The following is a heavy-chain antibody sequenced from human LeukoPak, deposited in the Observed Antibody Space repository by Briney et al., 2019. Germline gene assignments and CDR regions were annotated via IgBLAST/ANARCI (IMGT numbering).Heavy chain of an antibody. CDR1: GGSFSGYY. D-gene: IGHD6-13*01. V-gene: IGHV4-34*01. J-gene: IGHJ1*01. CDR3: ARPRMPAAGGYFQY. CDR2: INHSGST. Sequence: PSETLSLTCAVYGGSFSGYYWSWIRQPPGKGLEWIGEINHSGSTNYNPSLKSRVTISVDTSKNQFSLKLSSVTAADTAVYYCARPRMPAAGGYFQYWGQGTLVTVSS.